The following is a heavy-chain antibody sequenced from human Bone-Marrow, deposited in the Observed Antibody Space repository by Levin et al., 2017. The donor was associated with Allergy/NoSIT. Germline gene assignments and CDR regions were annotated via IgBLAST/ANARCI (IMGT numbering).Heavy chain of an antibody. Sequence: QSSETLSLTCAASGFRFNDYAMSWVRQAPGKGLEWVSAISGSGGPTYYADSVKGRFTLSRDNSKNTLYLQMNSLSAEDTAVYFCAKDRGKGAASRPTSWGQGTLVTVSS. CDR3: AKDRGKGAASRPTS. V-gene: IGHV3-23*01. J-gene: IGHJ5*02. CDR1: GFRFNDYA. D-gene: IGHD6-13*01. CDR2: ISGSGGPT.